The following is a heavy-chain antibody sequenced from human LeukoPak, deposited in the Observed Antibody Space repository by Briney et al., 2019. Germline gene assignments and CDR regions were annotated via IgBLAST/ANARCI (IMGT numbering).Heavy chain of an antibody. Sequence: ASVKLSCKTSGSTFTIYSITWVRQAPGQGLGWMGWTSVYNDNTNYAQTLQGRVTMTTDTFTSKAYMELRNLRCDKTAVYYCARGKSVTTLLNWFVPGGGGPLVIVSS. D-gene: IGHD4-17*01. CDR1: GSTFTIYS. CDR2: TSVYNDNT. V-gene: IGHV1-18*01. J-gene: IGHJ5*02. CDR3: ARGKSVTTLLNWFVP.